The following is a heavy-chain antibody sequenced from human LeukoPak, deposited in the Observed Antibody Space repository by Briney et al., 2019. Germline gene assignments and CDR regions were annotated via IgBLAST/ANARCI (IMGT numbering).Heavy chain of an antibody. CDR1: GYSFTSYW. Sequence: PGESLKISCKGSGYSFTSYWIGWVRQMPGKGLEWMGIIYPGDSDTRYSPSFQGQVTISADKSISTASLQWSSLKASDTAMYYCARRRSSPVEDVDCFDYWGQGTLVTVSS. J-gene: IGHJ4*02. V-gene: IGHV5-51*01. CDR3: ARRRSSPVEDVDCFDY. CDR2: IYPGDSDT. D-gene: IGHD5-24*01.